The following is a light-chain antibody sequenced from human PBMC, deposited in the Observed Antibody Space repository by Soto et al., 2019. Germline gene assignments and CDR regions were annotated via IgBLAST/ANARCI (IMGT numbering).Light chain of an antibody. CDR3: QQYNNWRT. CDR1: QSVSSN. J-gene: IGKJ2*01. CDR2: GAS. V-gene: IGKV3-15*01. Sequence: EIVMTQSPATLSVSPGERATLSCMASQSVSSNLAWYQQKPGQAPRLLIYGASTRATGIPARFSGSGSGTEFTLTISSLQSEDFAVYYCQQYNNWRTFGQGTKLEIK.